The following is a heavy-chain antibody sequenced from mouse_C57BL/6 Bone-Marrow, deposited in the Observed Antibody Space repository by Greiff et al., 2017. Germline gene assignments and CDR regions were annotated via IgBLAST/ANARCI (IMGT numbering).Heavy chain of an antibody. CDR3: AGGNWDGYYFDY. CDR2: INSDGGST. J-gene: IGHJ2*01. V-gene: IGHV5-2*01. CDR1: EYEFPSYD. Sequence: VHVKQSGGGLVQPGESLKLSCESNEYEFPSYDMSWVRKTPEKRLELVAAINSDGGSTYYPDTMERRIIISRDTTKKTQYLQMSSLRSEDTALYYCAGGNWDGYYFDYWGQGTTLTVSS. D-gene: IGHD4-1*01.